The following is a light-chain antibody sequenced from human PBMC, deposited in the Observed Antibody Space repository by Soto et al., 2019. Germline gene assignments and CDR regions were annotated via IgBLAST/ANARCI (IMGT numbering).Light chain of an antibody. CDR3: QQYKDSVWT. J-gene: IGKJ1*01. V-gene: IGKV1-5*01. CDR1: QTVERW. Sequence: DLQLTHSPSTLSASVGDGVTMTCRASQTVERWLAWYQQKPGKAPNLVISDVSSLERGVPSRFSGSGSGTEFTLTISGLQPDDFATYYCQQYKDSVWTFGQGTKVDIK. CDR2: DVS.